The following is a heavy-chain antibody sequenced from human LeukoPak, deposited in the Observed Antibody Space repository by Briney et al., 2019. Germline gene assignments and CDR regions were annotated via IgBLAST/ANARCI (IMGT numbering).Heavy chain of an antibody. Sequence: ASVKVSCKASGYTFTGYYMHWVRQAPGQGLEWMGWINPNSGGTNYAQKFRGWVTMTRDTSISTAYMELSRLRSDDTAVYYCARDLATGGWRGYGMDVGGQGTTVTVSS. J-gene: IGHJ6*02. CDR1: GYTFTGYY. D-gene: IGHD3-3*01. CDR3: ARDLATGGWRGYGMDV. CDR2: INPNSGGT. V-gene: IGHV1-2*04.